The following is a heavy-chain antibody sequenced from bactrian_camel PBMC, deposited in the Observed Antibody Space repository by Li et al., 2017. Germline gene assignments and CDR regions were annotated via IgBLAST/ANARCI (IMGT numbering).Heavy chain of an antibody. Sequence: HAQLVESGGGLVQPGGSLRLSCAASGFTSSSYYGAWARQAPGKGLEWLSSIGTEGTPTWYPDSMKCRFTISRDNAKNTMYLQMNSLKTEDTAVYYCATDVWIWAQMSYWGQGTQVTVS. CDR1: GFTSSSYY. CDR3: ATDVWIWAQMSY. D-gene: IGHD1*01. J-gene: IGHJ4*01. V-gene: IGHV3-2*01. CDR2: IGTEGTPT.